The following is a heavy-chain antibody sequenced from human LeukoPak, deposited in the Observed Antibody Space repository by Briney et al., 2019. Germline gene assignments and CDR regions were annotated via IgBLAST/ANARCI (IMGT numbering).Heavy chain of an antibody. D-gene: IGHD3-22*01. J-gene: IGHJ4*02. CDR3: AKDYRPDCFNDIDY. CDR1: GFTFSNYA. CDR2: IVGNGRTA. V-gene: IGHV3-23*01. Sequence: PGGSLRLSCAASGFTFSNYAINWVRQAPGKGLEWVSIIVGNGRTAYSDSAKGRFTISRDNSKNTVHLQMDNLRAEDTAVYYCAKDYRPDCFNDIDYWGQGTQVTVSS.